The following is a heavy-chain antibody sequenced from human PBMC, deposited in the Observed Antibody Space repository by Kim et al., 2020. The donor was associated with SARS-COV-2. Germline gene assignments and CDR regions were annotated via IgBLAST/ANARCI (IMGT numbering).Heavy chain of an antibody. D-gene: IGHD3-10*01. Sequence: SETLSLTCTVSGGSISSSSYYWGWIRQPPGKGLEWIGSIYYSGSTYYNPSLKSRVTISVDTSKNQFSLKLSSVTAADTAVYYCARHLVNYGSGSWGFDPWGQGTLVTVSS. CDR2: IYYSGST. CDR3: ARHLVNYGSGSWGFDP. J-gene: IGHJ5*02. V-gene: IGHV4-39*01. CDR1: GGSISSSSYY.